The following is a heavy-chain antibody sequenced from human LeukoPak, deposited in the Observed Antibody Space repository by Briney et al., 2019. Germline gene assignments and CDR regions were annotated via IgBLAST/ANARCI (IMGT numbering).Heavy chain of an antibody. CDR3: ARRIGSGSSPHY. Sequence: PSETLSLTCAVYGGSFSGYYWSWIRQPPGKGLEWIGEINHSGSTYYNPSLKSRVTISIDTSKNQFSLKLTSVTAADTAVYYCARRIGSGSSPHYWGQGTLVTVSS. V-gene: IGHV4-34*01. J-gene: IGHJ4*02. CDR1: GGSFSGYY. D-gene: IGHD3-10*01. CDR2: INHSGST.